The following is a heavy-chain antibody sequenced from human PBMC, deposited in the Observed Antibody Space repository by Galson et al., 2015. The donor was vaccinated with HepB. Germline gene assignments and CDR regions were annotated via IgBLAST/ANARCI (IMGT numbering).Heavy chain of an antibody. CDR2: ILPIFDAA. J-gene: IGHJ3*01. V-gene: IGHV1-69*13. D-gene: IGHD6-6*01. CDR3: ARRVSSISAPEAFDF. Sequence: SVKVSCKASGGTFSTSPINWVRQVPGHGLEWMGAILPIFDAASYAQKFQGRVTITADESTSTLYMELSSLRSEDTAIYYCARRVSSISAPEAFDFWGQGTMVTVSS. CDR1: GGTFSTSP.